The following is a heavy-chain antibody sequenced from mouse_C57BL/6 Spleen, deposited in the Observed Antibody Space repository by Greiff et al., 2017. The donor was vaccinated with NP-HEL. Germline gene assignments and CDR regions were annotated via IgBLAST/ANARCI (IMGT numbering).Heavy chain of an antibody. Sequence: QVQLQQSGAELVKPGASVKISCKASGYAFSSYWMNWVKQRPGKGLEWIGQIYPGDGDTNYNGKFKGKATLTADKSSSTAYMQLSSLTSEDSAVYFCAREEYYGSSEYFDVWGTGTTVTVSS. CDR2: IYPGDGDT. V-gene: IGHV1-80*01. CDR1: GYAFSSYW. D-gene: IGHD1-1*01. J-gene: IGHJ1*03. CDR3: AREEYYGSSEYFDV.